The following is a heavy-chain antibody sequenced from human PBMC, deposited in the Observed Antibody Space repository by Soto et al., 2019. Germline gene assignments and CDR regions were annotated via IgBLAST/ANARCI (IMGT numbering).Heavy chain of an antibody. CDR3: AAGGYYTADY. J-gene: IGHJ4*02. CDR2: IVVGSGNT. D-gene: IGHD3-22*01. CDR1: EFTLTSSA. Sequence: QMQLVQSGPEVKKPWTSVKVSCKASEFTLTSSAVQWVRQARGQRLEWRGWIVVGSGNTNYAQKFQERVTITRDMSTSTDYMELSSLRSEDTAVYYCAAGGYYTADYWGQGPLVTVSS. V-gene: IGHV1-58*01.